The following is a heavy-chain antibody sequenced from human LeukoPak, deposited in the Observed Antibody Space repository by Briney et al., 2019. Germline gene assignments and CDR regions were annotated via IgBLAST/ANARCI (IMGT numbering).Heavy chain of an antibody. CDR2: ISSSSSYI. CDR1: GFTFSDYS. Sequence: GRSLRLSCAASGFTFSDYSMNWVRQAPGKGLEWVSAISSSSSYIYYADSVKGRFTISRDNAKSSLYLQMNSLRAEDTAVYYCARGGYYDSSGYLDYWGQGTLVTVSS. CDR3: ARGGYYDSSGYLDY. V-gene: IGHV3-21*01. J-gene: IGHJ4*02. D-gene: IGHD3-22*01.